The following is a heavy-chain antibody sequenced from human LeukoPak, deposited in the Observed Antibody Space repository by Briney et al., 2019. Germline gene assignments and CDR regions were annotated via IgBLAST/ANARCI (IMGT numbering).Heavy chain of an antibody. J-gene: IGHJ4*02. CDR1: GYSFAIYW. CDR2: IYPGDSDT. D-gene: IGHD3-9*01. Sequence: GESLKISCNDSGYSFAIYWIGWVRQMPGKGLEWMGIIYPGDSDTRYNPSFQGQVTISVDKSINPAYLQWSSLKASDTAMYYCARRNFDWSYFDYWGQGTLVTVSS. V-gene: IGHV5-51*01. CDR3: ARRNFDWSYFDY.